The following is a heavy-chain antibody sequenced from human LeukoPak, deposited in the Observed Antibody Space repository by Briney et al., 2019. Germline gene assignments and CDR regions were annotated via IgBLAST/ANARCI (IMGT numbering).Heavy chain of an antibody. Sequence: GGSLRLSCAASGFTFSSYAMSWVRQAPGKGLEWVSAISGSGGSTYYADSVKGRFTISRDNSKNTLYLQMNSLRAEDTAVYYCAKKNPDGWLAYAEYFQHWGQGTLVTVSS. J-gene: IGHJ1*01. V-gene: IGHV3-23*01. D-gene: IGHD6-19*01. CDR2: ISGSGGST. CDR3: AKKNPDGWLAYAEYFQH. CDR1: GFTFSSYA.